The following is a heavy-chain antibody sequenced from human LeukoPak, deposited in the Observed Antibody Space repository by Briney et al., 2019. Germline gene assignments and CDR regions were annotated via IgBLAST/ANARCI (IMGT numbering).Heavy chain of an antibody. CDR2: IYYSGST. CDR1: GVSIGSSSYY. V-gene: IGHV4-39*01. D-gene: IGHD3-3*01. J-gene: IGHJ4*02. Sequence: SETLSPTCTVSGVSIGSSSYYWGWIRQPPGEGLKWIGSIYYSGSTYYNPSLKSRVTISVDTSKNQFSLKLSSVTAADTAVYYCARPYSNFSSGYYYWGQGTLVTVSS. CDR3: ARPYSNFSSGYYY.